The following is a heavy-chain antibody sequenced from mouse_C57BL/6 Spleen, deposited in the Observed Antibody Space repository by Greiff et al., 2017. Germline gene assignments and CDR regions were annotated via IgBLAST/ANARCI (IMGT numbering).Heavy chain of an antibody. CDR3: TRYLSSSYFDY. CDR1: GYTFTSYW. J-gene: IGHJ2*01. V-gene: IGHV1-5*01. Sequence: VQLQQSGTVLARPGASVKMSCKTSGYTFTSYWMHWAKQRPGQGLEWIGAIYPGNSDTSYNQKFKGKAKLTAVTSASTAYMELSSLTNEDSAVYYCTRYLSSSYFDYWGQGTTLTVSS. D-gene: IGHD1-1*01. CDR2: IYPGNSDT.